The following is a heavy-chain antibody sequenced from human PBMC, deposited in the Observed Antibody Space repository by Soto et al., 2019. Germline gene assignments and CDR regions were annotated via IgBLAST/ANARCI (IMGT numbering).Heavy chain of an antibody. D-gene: IGHD2-2*01. CDR1: GGSISSGGYY. CDR2: IYYSGST. J-gene: IGHJ4*02. CDR3: ARASRYCSSTSCLGPFDY. Sequence: SETLSLTCTVSGGSISSGGYYWSWIRQHPGKGLEWIGYIYYSGSTNYNPSLKSRVTISVDTSKNQFSLKLSSVTAADTAVFYFARASRYCSSTSCLGPFDYWGQGTLVTVSS. V-gene: IGHV4-61*08.